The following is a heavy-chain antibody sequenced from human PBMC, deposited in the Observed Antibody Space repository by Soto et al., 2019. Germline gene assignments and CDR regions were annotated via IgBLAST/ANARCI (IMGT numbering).Heavy chain of an antibody. J-gene: IGHJ4*02. CDR3: AREHRCYYESSCLDY. Sequence: QVQLQESGPGLVKPSQTLSLTCTVSGGSISSGGYYWSWIRQHPGKALEWIGYIYYSGSTYYNPSLTSRVTISVDTSKNQFSLKLTAVTAADTAVYYCAREHRCYYESSCLDYWGQGTLVTVSS. D-gene: IGHD3-22*01. V-gene: IGHV4-31*03. CDR2: IYYSGST. CDR1: GGSISSGGYY.